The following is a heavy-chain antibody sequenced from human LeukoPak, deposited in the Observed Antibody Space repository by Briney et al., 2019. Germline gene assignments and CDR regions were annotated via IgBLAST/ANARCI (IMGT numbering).Heavy chain of an antibody. CDR1: GYTFTGYY. V-gene: IGHV1-2*02. CDR2: INPHSGDT. Sequence: ASVKVSCKASGYTFTGYYIHWVRQAPGQGIEWMGWINPHSGDTNYAQSFQGRVTMTRDTSISTVYMDLSRLRSDDTAVYYCAKDRGPQWWGSFDYWGQGTLVTVSS. D-gene: IGHD3-16*01. J-gene: IGHJ4*02. CDR3: AKDRGPQWWGSFDY.